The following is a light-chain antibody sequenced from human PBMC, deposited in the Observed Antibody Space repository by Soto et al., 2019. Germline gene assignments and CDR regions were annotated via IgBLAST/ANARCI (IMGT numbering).Light chain of an antibody. CDR1: QSVSSSY. J-gene: IGKJ3*01. Sequence: IVLTQSPGTLSLYPGERATLSCMASQSVSSSYLAWYQQKPGQAPRLLIYGASSRATGIPDRFSGSGSGTDFTLTISRLEPEDFAVYYCQQYGRTFGPGTKVDVK. CDR2: GAS. CDR3: QQYGRT. V-gene: IGKV3-20*01.